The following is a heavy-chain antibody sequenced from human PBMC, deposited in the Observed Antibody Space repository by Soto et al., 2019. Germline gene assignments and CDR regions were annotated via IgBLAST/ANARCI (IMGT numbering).Heavy chain of an antibody. D-gene: IGHD3-10*01. CDR3: ARDRYYGSGSYPITDY. J-gene: IGHJ4*02. CDR1: GFTFSSYS. Sequence: GGSLRLSCAASGFTFSSYSMNWFRQAPGKGLEWVSSISSSSSYIYYADSVKGRFTISRDNAKNSLYLQMNSLRAEDTAVYYCARDRYYGSGSYPITDYWGQGTLVTVSS. CDR2: ISSSSSYI. V-gene: IGHV3-21*01.